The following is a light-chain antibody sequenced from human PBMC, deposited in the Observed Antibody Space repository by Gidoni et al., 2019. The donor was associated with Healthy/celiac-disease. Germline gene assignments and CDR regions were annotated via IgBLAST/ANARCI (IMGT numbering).Light chain of an antibody. Sequence: EILITQSLATLSVYPGERATLSCRASQSVSSNLAWYQQKPGQAPRLLIYGASTRATGIPARFSGSGSGTEFTLTISSLQSEDFAVYYCQQYNNWPPLTFGGGTKVEIK. CDR2: GAS. J-gene: IGKJ4*01. CDR3: QQYNNWPPLT. V-gene: IGKV3-15*01. CDR1: QSVSSN.